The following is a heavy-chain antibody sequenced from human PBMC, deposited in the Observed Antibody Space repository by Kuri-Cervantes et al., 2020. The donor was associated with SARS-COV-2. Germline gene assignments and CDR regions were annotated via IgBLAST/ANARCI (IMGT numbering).Heavy chain of an antibody. D-gene: IGHD1-26*01. J-gene: IGHJ5*02. Sequence: LRLSCTVSGGSISSGSYYWSWIRQPAGKGLEWNGRIYTSGSTNYNPSLKSRVTISVDTSKNQFSLEVTSVTATDTAVYYCAKSQRLAVGKVGWFDPWGQGILVTVSS. V-gene: IGHV4-61*02. CDR1: GGSISSGSYY. CDR2: IYTSGST. CDR3: AKSQRLAVGKVGWFDP.